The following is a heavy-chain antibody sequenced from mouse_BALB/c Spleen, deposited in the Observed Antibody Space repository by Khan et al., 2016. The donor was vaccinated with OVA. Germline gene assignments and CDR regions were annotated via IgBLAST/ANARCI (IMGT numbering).Heavy chain of an antibody. J-gene: IGHJ3*01. Sequence: VQLQESGPGLVAPSQSLSITCTVSGFSLTGFGINWVRQPPGKGLEWLGMIWGDGSTDYNSALKSRLSISKYNSKSQVFLKMNSLQTDDTARYYCARELRVGGFAYWGQGTMVTVSA. V-gene: IGHV2-6-7*01. CDR1: GFSLTGFG. CDR3: ARELRVGGFAY. D-gene: IGHD1-1*01. CDR2: IWGDGST.